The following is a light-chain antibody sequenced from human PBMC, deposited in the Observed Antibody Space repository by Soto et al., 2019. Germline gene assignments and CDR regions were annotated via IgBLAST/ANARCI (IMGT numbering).Light chain of an antibody. J-gene: IGLJ2*01. CDR3: ATWDDSLNGVI. V-gene: IGLV1-44*01. Sequence: QSVLTQPPSTSGTPGQRVTISCSGSISNSGSNTVTWFQHLPGTAPKLLISNNNRRPSGVPDRFSGSTSGTSASLAISGLQSEDEADFYCATWDDSLNGVILGGGTKLTVL. CDR1: ISNSGSNT. CDR2: NNN.